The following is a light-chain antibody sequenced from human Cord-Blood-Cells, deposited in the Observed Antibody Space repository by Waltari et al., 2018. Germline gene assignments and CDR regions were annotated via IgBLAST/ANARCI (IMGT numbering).Light chain of an antibody. CDR2: WAS. J-gene: IGKJ1*01. V-gene: IGKV4-1*01. CDR3: QQYYSTPRT. CDR1: QSVLYSSNNKKY. Sequence: DIVMTQSPDSLAVSLGERATINCKSSQSVLYSSNNKKYLAWYQQKPGQPPKLLIYWASTRESGVPDRFSGSGSGTDFTRTISSLQAEDVAVYYCQQYYSTPRTFGQGTKVEIK.